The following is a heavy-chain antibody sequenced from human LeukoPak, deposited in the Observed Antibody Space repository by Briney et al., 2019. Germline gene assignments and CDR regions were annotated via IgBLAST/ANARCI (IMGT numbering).Heavy chain of an antibody. CDR3: ARRGEGDYGDYGSDWFDP. V-gene: IGHV4-30-2*01. Sequence: PSETLSLTCTASGGSVSSGGYSWSWIRQPQGKGLGWIVYIYHSGSTYYYPSLKSRVTISVDRSKSQFSLELSSETAADTAVYYCARRGEGDYGDYGSDWFDPWGQGTLVTVSS. D-gene: IGHD4-17*01. CDR1: GGSVSSGGYS. J-gene: IGHJ5*02. CDR2: IYHSGST.